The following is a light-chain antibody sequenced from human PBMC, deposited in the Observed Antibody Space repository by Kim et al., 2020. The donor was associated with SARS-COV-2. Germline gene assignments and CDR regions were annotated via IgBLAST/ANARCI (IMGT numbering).Light chain of an antibody. CDR1: PSLLHSNGYNF. CDR2: LGS. Sequence: VPASISCRSSPSLLHSNGYNFLDWYLQKPGPSPQLLIFLGSNRASGVPDRFSGSGSGTDFTLKISRVEAEDVGVYYCMQALQTPYTFGQGTKLEI. V-gene: IGKV2-28*01. CDR3: MQALQTPYT. J-gene: IGKJ2*01.